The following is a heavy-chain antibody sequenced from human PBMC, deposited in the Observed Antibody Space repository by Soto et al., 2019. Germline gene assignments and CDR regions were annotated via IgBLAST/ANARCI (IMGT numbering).Heavy chain of an antibody. CDR1: GDTFSTYA. D-gene: IGHD6-13*01. CDR2: IIPVFGST. J-gene: IGHJ5*01. Sequence: QVQLVQFGAEVQKPGSSVKVSCKASGDTFSTYAINWVRQAPGQGLEWMGGIIPVFGSTNYAQKFQGRVTITADESTSIAYMELSSLRSEDTAMYYCARIAAPGRNWFDSWGQGSLVTVSS. V-gene: IGHV1-69*01. CDR3: ARIAAPGRNWFDS.